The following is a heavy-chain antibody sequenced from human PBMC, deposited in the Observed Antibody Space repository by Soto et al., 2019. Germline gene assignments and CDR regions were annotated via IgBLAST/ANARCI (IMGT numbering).Heavy chain of an antibody. Sequence: EVQLLESGGGLVQPGGSLRLSCAASGFTFSSYAMSWVRQAPGKGLEWVSAISGSGGSTYYADSVKGRFTISRDNSKNTLYLQMNSLRAEDTAVYYCAPKRVEVAPYYYYGMDVWGQGTTVTVS. D-gene: IGHD6-19*01. J-gene: IGHJ6*02. CDR3: APKRVEVAPYYYYGMDV. V-gene: IGHV3-23*01. CDR2: ISGSGGST. CDR1: GFTFSSYA.